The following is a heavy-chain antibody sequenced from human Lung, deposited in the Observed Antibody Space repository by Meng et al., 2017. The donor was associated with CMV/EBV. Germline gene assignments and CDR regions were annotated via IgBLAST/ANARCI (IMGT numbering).Heavy chain of an antibody. J-gene: IGHJ4*02. D-gene: IGHD6-13*01. V-gene: IGHV3-20*01. CDR1: GFTFDDYG. Sequence: GEXXKISCAASGFTFDDYGVSWVRQVPGKGLEWVSGINWNGDSTGYADSVKGRFTISRDNAKNSLYLQMNSLRAEDTALYHCARGGSSSWRQGVFDYWGQGTVVTVSS. CDR2: INWNGDST. CDR3: ARGGSSSWRQGVFDY.